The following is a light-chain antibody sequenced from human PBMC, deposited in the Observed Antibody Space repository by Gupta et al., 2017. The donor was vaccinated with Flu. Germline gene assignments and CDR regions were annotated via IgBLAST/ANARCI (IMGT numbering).Light chain of an antibody. CDR1: QRIRRY. CDR2: DAS. J-gene: IGKJ1*01. Sequence: DIQMTQSRCSLCASVGDRVTITFRASQRIRRYLNWYQQKPGKAPKLLIYDASRVKSGVPSRFSGSGSGTDFTLTISRRQPEDFATYYCQQSDSTPSTFGQGTKVEIK. V-gene: IGKV1-39*01. CDR3: QQSDSTPST.